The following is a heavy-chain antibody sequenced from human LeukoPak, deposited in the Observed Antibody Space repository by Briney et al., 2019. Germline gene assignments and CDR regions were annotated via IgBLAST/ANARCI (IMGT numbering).Heavy chain of an antibody. J-gene: IGHJ6*03. Sequence: GGSLRLSCAASGFTFSSYSINWVRQAPGKGLEYVSSITSSSNYIYYADSVKGRFTISRDNTKNSLYLQMNSLRAEDTAVYYCARDRAGNWEQPFYYYMDVWGKGTTVAVSS. D-gene: IGHD1/OR15-1a*01. CDR3: ARDRAGNWEQPFYYYMDV. CDR2: ITSSSNYI. CDR1: GFTFSSYS. V-gene: IGHV3-21*01.